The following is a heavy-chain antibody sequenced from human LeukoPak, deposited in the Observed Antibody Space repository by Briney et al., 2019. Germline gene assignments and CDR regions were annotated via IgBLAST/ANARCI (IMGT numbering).Heavy chain of an antibody. J-gene: IGHJ4*02. D-gene: IGHD3-10*01. V-gene: IGHV3-30-3*01. CDR3: ARVGPGDY. Sequence: GGSLRLSCAASGFTFSSYAMHWVRQAPGKGLEWVAVISYDGSNKYYADSVKGRFTTSRDNSKNTLYLQMNSLRAEDTAVYYCARVGPGDYWGQGTLVTVSS. CDR2: ISYDGSNK. CDR1: GFTFSSYA.